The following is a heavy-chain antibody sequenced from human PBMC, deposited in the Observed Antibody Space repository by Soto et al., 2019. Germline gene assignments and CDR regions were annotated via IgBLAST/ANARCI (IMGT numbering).Heavy chain of an antibody. J-gene: IGHJ6*02. D-gene: IGHD6-6*01. V-gene: IGHV3-21*01. CDR1: GFTFSSYS. Sequence: SLRLSCAASGFTFSSYSMNWVRQAPGRGLEWVSSISSSSSYIYYADSVKGRFTISRDNAKNSLYLQMNSLRAEDTAVYYCASLSSSSWYYYGMDVWGQGTTVTVSS. CDR3: ASLSSSSWYYYGMDV. CDR2: ISSSSSYI.